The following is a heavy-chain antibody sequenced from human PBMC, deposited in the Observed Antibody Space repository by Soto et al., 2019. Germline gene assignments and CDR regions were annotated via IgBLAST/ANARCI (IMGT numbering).Heavy chain of an antibody. CDR2: ITGSGGST. J-gene: IGHJ4*02. Sequence: GGCIRLACAASGVSLGSYAVKWVLQAPGKGLEWVSVITGSGGSTYYADSVKGRFTISRDSSKNTIYLQMNSLRAEDTAVYYCAKDLPRLPPREAAADYWGQGTLVTVS. V-gene: IGHV3-23*01. CDR1: GVSLGSYA. CDR3: AKDLPRLPPREAAADY. D-gene: IGHD6-13*01.